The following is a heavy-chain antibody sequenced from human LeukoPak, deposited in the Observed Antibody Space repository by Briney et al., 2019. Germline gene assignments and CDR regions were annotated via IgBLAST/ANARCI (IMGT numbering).Heavy chain of an antibody. D-gene: IGHD3-16*01. Sequence: SETLSLTCTVSGYSISSSYYWSWIRQPAGKGLEWIGYIYYSGSTNYNPSLKSRVTISVDTSKNQFSLKLSSVTAADTAVYYCARHWGYFDYWGQGTLVTVSS. J-gene: IGHJ4*02. V-gene: IGHV4-61*10. CDR1: GYSISSSYY. CDR2: IYYSGST. CDR3: ARHWGYFDY.